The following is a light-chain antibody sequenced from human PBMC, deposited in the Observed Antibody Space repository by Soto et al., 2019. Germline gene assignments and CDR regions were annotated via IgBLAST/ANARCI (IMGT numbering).Light chain of an antibody. CDR1: QSVRSTF. J-gene: IGKJ2*01. V-gene: IGKV3-20*01. CDR2: GAS. CDR3: QQYHDSPMNT. Sequence: VFPQSPDTLSLSPGDRVTLSCRASQSVRSTFLAWYQQKPGQAPRLLIYGASNRATGIPDRFSGSASGTDFTLTISRLEPDDSALYYCQQYHDSPMNTFGQGTKLEIK.